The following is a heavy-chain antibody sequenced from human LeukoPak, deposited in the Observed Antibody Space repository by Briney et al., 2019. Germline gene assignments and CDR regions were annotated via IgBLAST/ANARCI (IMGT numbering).Heavy chain of an antibody. J-gene: IGHJ4*02. D-gene: IGHD5-24*01. CDR2: TWPDGGNK. CDR3: ARDLDGYIDY. CDR1: GFTFSRYG. Sequence: GGSLRLSCAASGFTFSRYGMHWVRQAPGKGLEWVAMTWPDGGNKNYRDSVKGRFTISRDNSKNTVYLQMNSLRAEDTAVYYCARDLDGYIDYWGQGTLVTVSS. V-gene: IGHV3-33*01.